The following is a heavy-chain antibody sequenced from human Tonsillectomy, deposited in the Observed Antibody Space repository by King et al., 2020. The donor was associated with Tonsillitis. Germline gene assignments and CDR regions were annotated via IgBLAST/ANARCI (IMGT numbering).Heavy chain of an antibody. CDR1: GYTFTGYY. CDR2: INPNSGGT. CDR3: ARGRRVNYVILAGYYTPYYYGMDV. Sequence: QLVQSGAEVKKPGASVKVSCKASGYTFTGYYMHWVRQAPGQGLEWMGWINPNSGGTNYAQKFQGSVTMTRDTSISTAYMELSRLRSDDTAVYYCARGRRVNYVILAGYYTPYYYGMDVWGQGTTVTVSS. J-gene: IGHJ6*02. D-gene: IGHD3-9*01. V-gene: IGHV1-2*02.